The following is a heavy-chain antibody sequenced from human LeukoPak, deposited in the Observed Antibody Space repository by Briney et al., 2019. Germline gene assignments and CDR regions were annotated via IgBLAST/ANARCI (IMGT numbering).Heavy chain of an antibody. V-gene: IGHV3-23*01. Sequence: PGGSLRLSCAASGFTFSSYAMSWVRQAPGKGLEWVSAISGSGGSTYYADSVKGRFTISGDNSKNTLYLQMNSLRAEDTAVYYCAKDDGGDTDYYYMGVWGKGTTVTVSS. CDR3: AKDDGGDTDYYYMGV. D-gene: IGHD3-16*01. CDR2: ISGSGGST. J-gene: IGHJ6*03. CDR1: GFTFSSYA.